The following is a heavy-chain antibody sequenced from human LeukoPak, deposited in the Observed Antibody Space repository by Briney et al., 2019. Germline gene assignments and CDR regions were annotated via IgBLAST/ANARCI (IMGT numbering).Heavy chain of an antibody. J-gene: IGHJ4*02. D-gene: IGHD3-10*01. CDR1: GFTFSSYG. Sequence: PGGSLRLSCAASGFTFSSYGMRWLRQAPGKGLEGVSAISGGGGSTYYADSVKGRFTISRDNSKNTLYLQMNSLRAEDTAVYYCAKNYGSGSYYVDYWGQGTLVTVSS. CDR2: ISGGGGST. CDR3: AKNYGSGSYYVDY. V-gene: IGHV3-23*01.